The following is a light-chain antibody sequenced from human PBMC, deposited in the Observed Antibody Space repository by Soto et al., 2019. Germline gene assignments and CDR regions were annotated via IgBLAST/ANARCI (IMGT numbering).Light chain of an antibody. CDR2: KPS. CDR1: QSISSW. CDR3: QQYNSYSPLT. Sequence: DIQMTQSPSTLSASVGDRVTITCRASQSISSWLAWYQQKPRKAPKLLIYKPSSLESGVPSRFSGSGSGTEFTLTISSLQPDDFATYYCQQYNSYSPLTFGGGTKVEIK. V-gene: IGKV1-5*03. J-gene: IGKJ4*01.